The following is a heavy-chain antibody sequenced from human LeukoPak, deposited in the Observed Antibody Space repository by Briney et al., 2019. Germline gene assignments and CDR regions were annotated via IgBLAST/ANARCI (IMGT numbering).Heavy chain of an antibody. Sequence: GGSLRLSCAASGFTFSSYAMSWVRQAPGKGLEWVSVISGSGDNTYYADSVKGRFTISRDNSKNTLYLQMNSLRAEDTAMYYCARDIEYTGYSYYSYGMDVWGQGTTVTVSS. CDR1: GFTFSSYA. CDR2: ISGSGDNT. V-gene: IGHV3-23*01. CDR3: ARDIEYTGYSYYSYGMDV. D-gene: IGHD5-12*01. J-gene: IGHJ6*02.